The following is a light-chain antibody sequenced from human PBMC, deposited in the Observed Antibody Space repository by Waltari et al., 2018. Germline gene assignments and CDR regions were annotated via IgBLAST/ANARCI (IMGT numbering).Light chain of an antibody. CDR3: QQYGSSPPLT. Sequence: IVLTPSPATLSLSPGERATLSCRASQSVSSSYLAWYQQKPGLAPRLLIHDASSRATGIPDRFSGSGSGTDFTLTISRLEPEDFAVYYCQQYGSSPPLTFGGGTKVEIK. CDR1: QSVSSSY. J-gene: IGKJ4*01. V-gene: IGKV3D-20*01. CDR2: DAS.